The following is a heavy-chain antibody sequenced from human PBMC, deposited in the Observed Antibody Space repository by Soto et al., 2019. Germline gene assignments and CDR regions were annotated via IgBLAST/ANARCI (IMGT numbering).Heavy chain of an antibody. V-gene: IGHV1-18*04. CDR3: ASVDYYDSSGYYGY. Sequence: QVQLVQSGAEVKKPGASVKVSCKASGYTFTIYGISWVRQAPGQGLEWMGWISGYNGNTDYAQNLQDRVTLTTDASTSSVYMELRSLRSDDTDVYYCASVDYYDSSGYYGYWGQGTLITVSS. CDR1: GYTFTIYG. CDR2: ISGYNGNT. D-gene: IGHD3-22*01. J-gene: IGHJ4*02.